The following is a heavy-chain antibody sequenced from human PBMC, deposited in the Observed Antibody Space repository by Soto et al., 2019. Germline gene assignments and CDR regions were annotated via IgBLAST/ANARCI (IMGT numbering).Heavy chain of an antibody. Sequence: QVQLVESGGGVVQPGRSLRLSCAASGFTFNNYGMHWVRQAPGKGLEWVALIWNDGSNYYYAKSVKGRFTISRDNSKNTLYLQMSSLRAEDTAVYYCARRQISPPTRGAAAARGGMDVWGQGTTVTVSS. D-gene: IGHD6-13*01. CDR1: GFTFNNYG. V-gene: IGHV3-33*01. CDR3: ARRQISPPTRGAAAARGGMDV. CDR2: IWNDGSNY. J-gene: IGHJ6*02.